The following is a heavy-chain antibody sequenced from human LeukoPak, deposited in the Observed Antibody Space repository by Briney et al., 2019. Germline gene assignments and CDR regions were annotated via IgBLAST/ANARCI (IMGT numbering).Heavy chain of an antibody. CDR1: GFTFSSYA. Sequence: GGSLRLSCAASGFTFSSYAMHWVRQAPGKGLEWVAFISNDGSYHYCTDSVKGRFNISRDNSENTLYLQMNSLRPDDTAVYYCARDGSGTNLFDVGWFDSWGQGTLVTVSS. CDR3: ARDGSGTNLFDVGWFDS. J-gene: IGHJ5*01. CDR2: ISNDGSYH. D-gene: IGHD1-26*01. V-gene: IGHV3-30*10.